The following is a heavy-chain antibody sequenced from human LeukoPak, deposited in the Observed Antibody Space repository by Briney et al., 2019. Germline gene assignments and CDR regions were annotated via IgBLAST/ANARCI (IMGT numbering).Heavy chain of an antibody. CDR3: ARSKQYTSALDY. V-gene: IGHV3-7*01. J-gene: IGHJ4*02. CDR1: GFTFGTYW. D-gene: IGHD1-26*01. CDR2: INHDGSEK. Sequence: GGSLRLSCAASGFTFGTYWMSWVRQAPGKGREWVANINHDGSEKNYVGSVKSRFTISRDNAKNSLYLQMSSLRGEDTALYYCARSKQYTSALDYWGQGTLVTVSS.